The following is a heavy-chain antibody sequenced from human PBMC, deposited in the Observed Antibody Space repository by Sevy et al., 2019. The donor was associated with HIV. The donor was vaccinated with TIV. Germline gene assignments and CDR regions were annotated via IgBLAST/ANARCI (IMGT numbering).Heavy chain of an antibody. V-gene: IGHV4-4*02. J-gene: IGHJ5*02. D-gene: IGHD3-10*01. CDR1: GASISSSNW. Sequence: SETLSLTCGVSGASISSSNWWHWVRQPPGKGLEWIGEIYHSGSTNYNPSLKGRVTISVDNSKNQFSLKLNSVTAADTAVCYCSRGFDTPRGFDPWGQGTLVTVSS. CDR3: SRGFDTPRGFDP. CDR2: IYHSGST.